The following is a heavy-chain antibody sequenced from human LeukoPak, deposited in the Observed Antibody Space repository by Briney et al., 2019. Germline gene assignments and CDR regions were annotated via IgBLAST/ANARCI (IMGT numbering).Heavy chain of an antibody. CDR3: ARALPGSGSYYAYDI. D-gene: IGHD1-26*01. J-gene: IGHJ3*02. Sequence: GGSLRLSCAAPGFTVSSNYMSWVRQAPGKGLEWVSVIYSGVSTYYADSVKGRFTISRDNSKNTLYLQMNSLRAEDTAVYYCARALPGSGSYYAYDIWGQGTMVTVSS. CDR2: IYSGVST. CDR1: GFTVSSNY. V-gene: IGHV3-53*01.